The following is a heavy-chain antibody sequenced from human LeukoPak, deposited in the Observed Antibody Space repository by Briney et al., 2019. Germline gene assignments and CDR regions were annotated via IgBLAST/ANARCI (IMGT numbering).Heavy chain of an antibody. D-gene: IGHD7-27*01. Sequence: GGCLRLSCAASGFTFSSYAMSWVRQAPGKGLEWVSTITVSGGSTYYADSVKGRVTISRDNSKNTLALQLNSLRAEDTAVYYWAKANWGSGYWGQGTLVTVSS. CDR2: ITVSGGST. J-gene: IGHJ4*02. CDR3: AKANWGSGY. V-gene: IGHV3-23*01. CDR1: GFTFSSYA.